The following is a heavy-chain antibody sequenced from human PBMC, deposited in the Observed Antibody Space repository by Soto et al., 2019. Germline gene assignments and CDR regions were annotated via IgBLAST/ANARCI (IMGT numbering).Heavy chain of an antibody. CDR1: GYSISSGYY. J-gene: IGHJ4*02. D-gene: IGHD3-3*01. CDR3: ATTYYDFWSGYYPPFSFDY. Sequence: SETLSLTCAVSGYSISSGYYWGWIRQPPGKGLEWIGSIYHSGSTYYNPSLKSRVTISVDTSKNQFSLKLSSVPAADTAVYYCATTYYDFWSGYYPPFSFDYWGQGTLVTVSS. V-gene: IGHV4-38-2*01. CDR2: IYHSGST.